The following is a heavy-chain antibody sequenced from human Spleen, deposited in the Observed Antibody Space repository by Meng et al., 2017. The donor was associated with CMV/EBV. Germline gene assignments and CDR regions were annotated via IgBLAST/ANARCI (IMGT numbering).Heavy chain of an antibody. V-gene: IGHV1-8*01. Sequence: ASVKVSCKASGYTFTSYDINWVRQATGQGLEWMGWMNPNSGNTGYAQKFQGRVTITRNTSINTAYMELSGLRSDDTAVYYCVMPPRLTMARGVVLTDYWGQGTLVTVSS. J-gene: IGHJ4*02. CDR2: MNPNSGNT. CDR1: GYTFTSYD. D-gene: IGHD3-10*01. CDR3: VMPPRLTMARGVVLTDY.